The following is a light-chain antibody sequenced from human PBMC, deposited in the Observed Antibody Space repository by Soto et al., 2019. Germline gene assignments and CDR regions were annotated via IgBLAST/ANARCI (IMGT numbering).Light chain of an antibody. CDR2: EVS. J-gene: IGLJ1*01. CDR3: SSYGGSNTFGV. V-gene: IGLV2-8*01. Sequence: QCVLTQPPSASGSLGQSVTISCTGTSSDVGGYNYVSWYQQHPGKAPELMIYEVSKRPSGVPDRFSGSKSGNTASLTVSGLQAEDEADYYCSSYGGSNTFGVFGTGTKVTVL. CDR1: SSDVGGYNY.